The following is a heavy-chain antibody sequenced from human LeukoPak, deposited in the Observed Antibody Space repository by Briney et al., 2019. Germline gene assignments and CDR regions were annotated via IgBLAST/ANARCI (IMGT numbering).Heavy chain of an antibody. CDR2: INPNSGGT. D-gene: IGHD6-13*01. J-gene: IGHJ5*02. V-gene: IGHV1-2*02. CDR3: ARGPSDSWYVRNWFDP. CDR1: GYTFTGYY. Sequence: AAVKVSCKASGYTFTGYYMHWVRQAPGQGLEWMGWINPNSGGTNYAQKFQGRVTMTRDTSISTAYMELSRLRSDDTAVYYCARGPSDSWYVRNWFDPWGQGTLVTVSS.